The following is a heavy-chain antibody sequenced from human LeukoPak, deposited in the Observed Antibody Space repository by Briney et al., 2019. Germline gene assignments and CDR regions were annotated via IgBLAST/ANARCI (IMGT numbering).Heavy chain of an antibody. CDR2: ISSSGSTI. J-gene: IGHJ6*03. D-gene: IGHD5-18*01. V-gene: IGHV3-48*03. CDR1: GFTFSRYE. Sequence: PGGSLRLSCAASGFTFSRYEMSWVRQAPRKGLEWVSCISSSGSTIFYPDSVKGRFTISRDNAKHSLYLQMRSQRAEDTAAYYCATGKDTAMLTYYYYYYMDVWGKGTTVTVSS. CDR3: ATGKDTAMLTYYYYYYMDV.